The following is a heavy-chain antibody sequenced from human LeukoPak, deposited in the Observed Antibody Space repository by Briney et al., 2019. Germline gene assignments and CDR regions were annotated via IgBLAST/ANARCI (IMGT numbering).Heavy chain of an antibody. CDR3: ARSDSSSWLFDY. V-gene: IGHV3-53*01. CDR1: GFTLSSYS. J-gene: IGHJ4*02. CDR2: IYSGDRT. Sequence: GGSLRLSCAASGFTLSSYSMNWVRQAPGKGLEWVSLIYSGDRTYYADSVKGRFTISRDISKNTLYLQMNSLRAEDTAFYYCARSDSSSWLFDYWGQGTLVTVSS. D-gene: IGHD6-13*01.